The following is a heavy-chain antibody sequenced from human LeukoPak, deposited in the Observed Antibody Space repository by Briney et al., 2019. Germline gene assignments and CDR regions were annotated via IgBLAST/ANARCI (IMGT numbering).Heavy chain of an antibody. J-gene: IGHJ4*02. CDR2: ISASGGSM. D-gene: IGHD4-17*01. CDR1: GFTFSSNA. V-gene: IGHV3-23*01. CDR3: AAHYGDYAAFDY. Sequence: GGSLRLSCTASGFTFSSNAMSWVRQSPGEGLQWVSSISASGGSMYYRDSVEGRFTISRDNTKNTLYMQMYGLRAEDTAVYYCAAHYGDYAAFDYWGQGTKVTASS.